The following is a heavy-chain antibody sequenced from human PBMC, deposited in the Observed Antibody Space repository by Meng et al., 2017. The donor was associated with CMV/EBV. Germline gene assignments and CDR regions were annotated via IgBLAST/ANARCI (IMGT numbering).Heavy chain of an antibody. V-gene: IGHV1-69*10. J-gene: IGHJ3*02. CDR1: GGTFSSYA. CDR3: ASQSGAFDI. D-gene: IGHD1-26*01. Sequence: SVKVSCKASGGTFSSYAISWVRQAPGQGLEWMGGIIPTLGIANYAQKFQGRVTITADKSTSTAYMELSSLRSEDTAVYYCASQSGAFDIWGQGTMVTVSS. CDR2: IIPTLGIA.